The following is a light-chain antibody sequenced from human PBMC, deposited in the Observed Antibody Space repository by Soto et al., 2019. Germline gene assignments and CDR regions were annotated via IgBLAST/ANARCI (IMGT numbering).Light chain of an antibody. CDR2: GTS. V-gene: IGKV3-20*01. CDR3: QQYESSPIT. Sequence: EIVLTQSLGILSLSPGEGATLSCRASQSLSNFFLAWYQQKPGQAPRLLIYGTSIRATGIPDRFSGSGSETDFTLTVNRLEPEDFAVYYCQQYESSPITFGQGTRLEIK. J-gene: IGKJ5*01. CDR1: QSLSNFF.